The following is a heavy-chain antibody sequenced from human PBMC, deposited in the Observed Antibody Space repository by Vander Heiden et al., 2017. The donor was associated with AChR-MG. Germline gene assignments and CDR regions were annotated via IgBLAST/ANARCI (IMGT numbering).Heavy chain of an antibody. D-gene: IGHD4-17*01. CDR1: GGSISSYY. J-gene: IGHJ5*02. V-gene: IGHV4-59*01. Sequence: QVQLQESGPGLVKPSETLSLTCTVSGGSISSYYWSWIRQPPGKGLEWIGYIYYSGSTNYNPSLKSRVTISVDTSKNQFSLKLSSVTAADTAVYYCARVLFPRVTTDQQPTNWFDPWGQGTLVTVSS. CDR2: IYYSGST. CDR3: ARVLFPRVTTDQQPTNWFDP.